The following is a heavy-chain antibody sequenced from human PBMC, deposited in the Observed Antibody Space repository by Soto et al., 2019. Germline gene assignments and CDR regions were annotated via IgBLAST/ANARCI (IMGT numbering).Heavy chain of an antibody. CDR1: GFTFSSYG. Sequence: GGSLRLSCADSGFTFSSYGMQWVRQAPGKGLEWVAVISYDGSNKYYADSVKGRFTISRDNSKNTLYLQMNSLRAEDTAVYYCAKDAVSGSTPHWGQGTLFTVSS. CDR3: AKDAVSGSTPH. V-gene: IGHV3-30*18. D-gene: IGHD1-26*01. CDR2: ISYDGSNK. J-gene: IGHJ4*02.